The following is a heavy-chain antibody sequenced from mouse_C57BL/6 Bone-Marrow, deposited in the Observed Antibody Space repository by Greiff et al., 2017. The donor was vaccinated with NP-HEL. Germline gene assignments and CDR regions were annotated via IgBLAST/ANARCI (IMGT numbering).Heavy chain of an antibody. CDR3: TTNWYFDV. Sequence: QVQLKESGAELVRPGASVTLSCKASGYTFTDYEMHWVKQTPVHGLEWIGAIDPETGGTAYNQKFKGKAILTADKSSSTAYMELRSLTSEDSAVYYCTTNWYFDVWGTGTTVTVSS. CDR1: GYTFTDYE. V-gene: IGHV1-15*01. J-gene: IGHJ1*03. CDR2: IDPETGGT.